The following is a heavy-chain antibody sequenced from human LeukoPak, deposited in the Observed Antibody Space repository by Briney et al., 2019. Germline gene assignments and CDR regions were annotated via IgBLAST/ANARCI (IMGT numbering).Heavy chain of an antibody. Sequence: PSETLSLTCTVSDDFITAYYWSWIRQPPGKGLEWIGYVYYSGSTEYNPSLRSRVTMSLEMSKHQFSLNLTSVTAADTAVYYCASNTATVFDYWGQGALVTVSS. D-gene: IGHD2-21*02. V-gene: IGHV4-59*01. J-gene: IGHJ4*02. CDR1: DDFITAYY. CDR2: VYYSGST. CDR3: ASNTATVFDY.